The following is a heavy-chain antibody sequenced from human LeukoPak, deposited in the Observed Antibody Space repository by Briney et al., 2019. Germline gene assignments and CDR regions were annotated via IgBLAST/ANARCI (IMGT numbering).Heavy chain of an antibody. V-gene: IGHV3-23*01. CDR3: AKDAPTYIPVTGPEDN. D-gene: IGHD6-19*01. J-gene: IGHJ4*02. CDR1: GFTFRNFA. CDR2: ISGSGGST. Sequence: PGGSLRLSCAASGFTFRNFAMSWVRQAPGKGLEWVSVISGSGGSTVYSDSAKGRFTISRDNSKNTLYLQMNSLRAEDTAIYYCAKDAPTYIPVTGPEDNWGQGTLVTVSS.